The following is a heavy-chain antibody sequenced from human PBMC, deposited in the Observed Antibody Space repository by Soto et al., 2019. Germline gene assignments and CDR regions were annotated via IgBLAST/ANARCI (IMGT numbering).Heavy chain of an antibody. D-gene: IGHD6-19*01. V-gene: IGHV5-51*01. Sequence: PGESLKISCKGSGYSFTSYWIGWVRQMPGKGLEWMGIIYPGDSDTRYSPSFQGQVTISADKSISTAYLQWSSLKASDTAMYYCARLGPIAVAGMGYWYFDLWGRGTLVTVSS. CDR1: GYSFTSYW. CDR2: IYPGDSDT. J-gene: IGHJ2*01. CDR3: ARLGPIAVAGMGYWYFDL.